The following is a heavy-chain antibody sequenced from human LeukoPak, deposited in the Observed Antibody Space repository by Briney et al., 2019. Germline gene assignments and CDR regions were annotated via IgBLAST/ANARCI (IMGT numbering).Heavy chain of an antibody. CDR1: GFTFSSYA. CDR2: ISGSGGST. Sequence: GGSLRLSCAASGFTFSSYAMSWVRQAPGKGLEWVSAISGSGGSTYYADSVKGRFTISRDNSKNTLYLQINSLRAEDTAVYYCAKDPGLDGDYYHFDYWGQGTLVTVSS. CDR3: AKDPGLDGDYYHFDY. V-gene: IGHV3-23*01. D-gene: IGHD4-17*01. J-gene: IGHJ4*02.